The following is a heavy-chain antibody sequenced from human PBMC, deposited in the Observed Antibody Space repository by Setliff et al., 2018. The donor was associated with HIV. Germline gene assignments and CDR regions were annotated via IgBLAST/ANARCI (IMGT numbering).Heavy chain of an antibody. Sequence: SVKVSCKASGGTFSSYAISWVRQAPGQGLEWMGGIIPTFTRANYAQKFQARVIITTDKSTSTAFMELTSLTSEDTAVYYCARSVHSLYGDYATYFDPWGQGTQVTVSS. CDR3: ARSVHSLYGDYATYFDP. CDR2: IIPTFTRA. V-gene: IGHV1-69*05. D-gene: IGHD4-17*01. J-gene: IGHJ5*02. CDR1: GGTFSSYA.